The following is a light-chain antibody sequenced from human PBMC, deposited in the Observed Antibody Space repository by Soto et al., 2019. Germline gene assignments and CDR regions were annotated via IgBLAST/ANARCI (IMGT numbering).Light chain of an antibody. CDR3: ATWDDSPSGRKV. V-gene: IGLV3-21*02. CDR1: HIEGKN. Sequence: SYELTQPPSVSVAPGQTARLTSGENHIEGKNVHWYQQRPCQAPVLVVYDDSDRPSGIPARFSGSNSGNMATLTISRAEAGDEADYYGATWDDSPSGRKVFGGGTKVTVL. J-gene: IGLJ2*01. CDR2: DDS.